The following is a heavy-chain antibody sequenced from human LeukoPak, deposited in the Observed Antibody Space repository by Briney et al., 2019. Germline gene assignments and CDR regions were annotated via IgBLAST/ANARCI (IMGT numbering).Heavy chain of an antibody. V-gene: IGHV4-34*01. CDR2: INHSGST. Sequence: SETLSLTCAVYGGSFSGYYWSWIRRPPGKGLEWIGEINHSGSTNYNPSLKSRVTISVDTSKNQFSLKLSSVTAADTAVYYCARGANPYDILTGAFDYWGQGTLVTVSS. CDR1: GGSFSGYY. D-gene: IGHD3-9*01. CDR3: ARGANPYDILTGAFDY. J-gene: IGHJ4*02.